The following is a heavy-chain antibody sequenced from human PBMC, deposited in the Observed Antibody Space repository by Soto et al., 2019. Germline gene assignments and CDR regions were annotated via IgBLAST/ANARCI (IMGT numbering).Heavy chain of an antibody. D-gene: IGHD6-13*01. Sequence: SLRLSCAASGFTFDDYAMHWVRQAPGKGLEWVSGISWNSGSIGYAVSVKGRFTISRDNAKNSLYLQMNSLRAEDTALYYCAKDDGIAAAGSYYYYMDVWGKGTTVTVSS. V-gene: IGHV3-9*01. J-gene: IGHJ6*03. CDR1: GFTFDDYA. CDR3: AKDDGIAAAGSYYYYMDV. CDR2: ISWNSGSI.